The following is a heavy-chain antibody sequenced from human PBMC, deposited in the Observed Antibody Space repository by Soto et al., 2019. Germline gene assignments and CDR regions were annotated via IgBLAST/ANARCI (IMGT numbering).Heavy chain of an antibody. Sequence: QVRLVQSGAEVKKPGASVKVSCKASGYTFTNYGFSWVRQAPGQGLEWMGWISAYNGSRHYAERLQGRVTMTTDTSTSTAYMELKRLRYDDTAVYYCAREGQLGYWGQGTPVTVSS. D-gene: IGHD6-6*01. J-gene: IGHJ4*02. V-gene: IGHV1-18*01. CDR2: ISAYNGSR. CDR1: GYTFTNYG. CDR3: AREGQLGY.